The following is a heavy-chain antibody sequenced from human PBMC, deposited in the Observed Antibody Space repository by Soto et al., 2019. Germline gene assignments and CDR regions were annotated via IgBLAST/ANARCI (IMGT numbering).Heavy chain of an antibody. CDR3: ARGRELYYDFWSGKDYYYYMDV. J-gene: IGHJ6*03. Sequence: ASVKVSCKASGYTFTSYGISWVRQAPGQGLEWMGWISAYNGNTNYAQKLQGRVTMTTDTSTSTAYMELRSLKSDDPAVYYCARGRELYYDFWSGKDYYYYMDVWGKGTTVTVSS. V-gene: IGHV1-18*01. CDR1: GYTFTSYG. D-gene: IGHD3-3*01. CDR2: ISAYNGNT.